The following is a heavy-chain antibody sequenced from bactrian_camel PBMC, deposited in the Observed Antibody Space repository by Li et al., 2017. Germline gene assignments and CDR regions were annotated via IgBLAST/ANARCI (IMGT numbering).Heavy chain of an antibody. D-gene: IGHD3*01. Sequence: VQLVESGGGLVQPGGSLRLSCAAAGFTISKHGVSWARQAPGKGLEWVSGIDKGGATTYYADSVKGRFAISRDNAKNTVYLQLNSLKTEDMAVYYCATNGFAYWGQGTQVTV. CDR1: GFTISKHG. CDR2: IDKGGATT. J-gene: IGHJ4*01. V-gene: IGHV3S40*01. CDR3: ATNGFAY.